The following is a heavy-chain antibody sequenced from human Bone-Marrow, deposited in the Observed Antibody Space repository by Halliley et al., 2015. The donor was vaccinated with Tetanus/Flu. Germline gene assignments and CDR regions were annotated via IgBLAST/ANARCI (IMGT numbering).Heavy chain of an antibody. J-gene: IGHJ6*02. CDR3: ARDVWFSLDV. D-gene: IGHD3-9*01. CDR2: NSDSSTYI. Sequence: KGLEWVSSNSDSSTYIYYADSVKGRFTISRDNAKNSVYLQMNSLRAEDTAVYYCARDVWFSLDVWGQGTTVTVSS. V-gene: IGHV3-21*01.